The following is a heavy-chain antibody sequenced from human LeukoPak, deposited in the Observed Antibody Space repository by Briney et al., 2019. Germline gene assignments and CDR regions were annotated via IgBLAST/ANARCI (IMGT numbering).Heavy chain of an antibody. CDR1: GFTFSSFD. D-gene: IGHD6-6*01. CDR3: ARRSNSSGGFDF. V-gene: IGHV3-23*01. J-gene: IGHJ4*02. Sequence: GGSLRLSCAASGFTFSSFDMTWVRQAPGKGLEWVSTISVSATNTYYADSVKGRFTISRDNSKNTLYLQMNSLRAEDTAVYYCARRSNSSGGFDFWGQGTLVTVSS. CDR2: ISVSATNT.